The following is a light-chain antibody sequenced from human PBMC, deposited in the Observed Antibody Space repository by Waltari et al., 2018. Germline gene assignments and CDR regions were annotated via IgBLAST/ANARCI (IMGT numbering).Light chain of an antibody. J-gene: IGKJ2*01. CDR2: GAS. V-gene: IGKV3-15*01. CDR3: QQYNSWYT. Sequence: EIVMTQSPATLSVSPGERATISCRASQSVSSKLAWYQQKAGQAPRLLIYGASTRATGIPARFSGSGSGTEFTRSISSLQSEDFAVYYCQQYNSWYTFGQGTKLEIK. CDR1: QSVSSK.